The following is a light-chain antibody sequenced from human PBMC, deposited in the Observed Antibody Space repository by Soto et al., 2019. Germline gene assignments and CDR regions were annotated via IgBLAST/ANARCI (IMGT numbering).Light chain of an antibody. CDR2: DVS. CDR1: SSDVGGYNY. J-gene: IGLJ1*01. Sequence: QSVLTQPASVSGSPGQSITISCTGTSSDVGGYNYVSWYQQHPGKALKLMIYDVSNRPSGVSNRFSGSKSGNTASLTISGLQAEDEADYYCSSYTSSSTLDVFGTGTKVTVL. V-gene: IGLV2-14*01. CDR3: SSYTSSSTLDV.